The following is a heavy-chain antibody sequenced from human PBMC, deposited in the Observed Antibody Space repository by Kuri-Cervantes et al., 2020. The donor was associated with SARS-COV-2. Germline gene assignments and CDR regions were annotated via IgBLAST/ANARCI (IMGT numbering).Heavy chain of an antibody. J-gene: IGHJ4*02. D-gene: IGHD6-19*01. CDR3: AKDLGGSGWHPVDY. Sequence: GESLKISCAVSGFTVSSYGMNWVRQAPGKGLEWVSAISGSGGSTYYADSVKGRFTISRDNSKNTLYLQMNSLRAEDTAVYYCAKDLGGSGWHPVDYWGQGTLVTVSS. V-gene: IGHV3-23*01. CDR1: GFTVSSYG. CDR2: ISGSGGST.